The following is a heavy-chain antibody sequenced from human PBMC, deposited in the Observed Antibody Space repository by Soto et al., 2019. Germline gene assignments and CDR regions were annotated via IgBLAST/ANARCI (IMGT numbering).Heavy chain of an antibody. CDR3: ARDKGVVIIKDY. V-gene: IGHV3-33*01. Sequence: GGSLRLSCAASGFTFRNHAMHWVRQAPGKGLEWVALIWYDVTSKYYADSVKGRFTISRDNSRNTLYLEMNSLRAEDTAIYYCARDKGVVIIKDYWGQGTLVTVSS. CDR1: GFTFRNHA. J-gene: IGHJ4*02. D-gene: IGHD2-8*01. CDR2: IWYDVTSK.